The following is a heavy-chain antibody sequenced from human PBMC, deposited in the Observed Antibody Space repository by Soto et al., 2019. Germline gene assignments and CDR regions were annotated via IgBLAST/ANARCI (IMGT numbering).Heavy chain of an antibody. J-gene: IGHJ4*02. CDR1: GGSISSSSYY. CDR3: ARHEYYYDSSGYPYHFDY. CDR2: IYYSGST. V-gene: IGHV4-39*01. Sequence: PSETLSLTCTVSGGSISSSSYYWGWIRQPPGKGLEWIGSIYYSGSTYYNPSLKSRVTISVDTSKNQFSLKLSSVTAADTAVYYCARHEYYYDSSGYPYHFDYRAQGTLVTVSS. D-gene: IGHD3-22*01.